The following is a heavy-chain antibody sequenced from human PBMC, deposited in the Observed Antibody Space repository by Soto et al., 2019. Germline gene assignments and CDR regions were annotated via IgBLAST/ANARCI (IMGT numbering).Heavy chain of an antibody. V-gene: IGHV3-33*01. CDR3: ARDPGTLSSI. Sequence: QSVGSLRLSCAASGFTFSSYGMHWVRQAPGKGLEWVAVIWYDGSNKYYADSVKGRFTISRDNSKNTPYLQMNSLRAEDTAVYYCARDPGTLSSIWGQGTMVTVSS. J-gene: IGHJ3*02. D-gene: IGHD1-1*01. CDR2: IWYDGSNK. CDR1: GFTFSSYG.